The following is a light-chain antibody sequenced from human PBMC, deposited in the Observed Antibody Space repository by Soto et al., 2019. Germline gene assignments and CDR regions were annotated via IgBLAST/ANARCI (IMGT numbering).Light chain of an antibody. Sequence: DIQMTQSPSTLSASIGDRVTITCRASQSIDSWLAWYQQKPGKDPKLLIYKPSNLESGVPSRYSGSGSGTEFSLTISSLQPDDFATYYCQQYKSFSLTFAGGTRVEGK. CDR1: QSIDSW. J-gene: IGKJ4*01. CDR2: KPS. V-gene: IGKV1-5*03. CDR3: QQYKSFSLT.